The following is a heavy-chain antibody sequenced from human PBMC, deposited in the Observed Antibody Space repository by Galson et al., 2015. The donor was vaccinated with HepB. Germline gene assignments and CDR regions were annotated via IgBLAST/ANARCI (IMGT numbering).Heavy chain of an antibody. Sequence: SLRLSCAASGFTFSDYYMSWIRQAPGKGLEWVSYISSSSSTIYYADSVKGRFTISRDNAKNSLYLQMNSLRAEDTAVYYCAREDYYDSSGYYGYWGQGTLVTVSS. CDR3: AREDYYDSSGYYGY. J-gene: IGHJ4*02. CDR1: GFTFSDYY. CDR2: ISSSSSTI. V-gene: IGHV3-11*04. D-gene: IGHD3-22*01.